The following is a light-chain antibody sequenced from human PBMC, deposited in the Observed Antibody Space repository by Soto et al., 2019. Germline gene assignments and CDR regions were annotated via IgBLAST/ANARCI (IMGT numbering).Light chain of an antibody. J-gene: IGLJ3*02. CDR2: YTS. CDR3: CSGADSIAWV. Sequence: QSAPAQPRSVSGSPGQSVTISCTRTSSDAGAFGFVSWFQQHPGKAPKLIMYYTSERPSGVPDRFSGSKSGNTVSLTISGLQAEDEADYYCCSGADSIAWVFGGGTKVTVL. V-gene: IGLV2-11*01. CDR1: SSDAGAFGF.